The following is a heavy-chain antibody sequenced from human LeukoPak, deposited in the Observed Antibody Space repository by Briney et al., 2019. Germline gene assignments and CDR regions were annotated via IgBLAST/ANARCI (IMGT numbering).Heavy chain of an antibody. CDR1: GGSISSYY. V-gene: IGHV4-59*01. Sequence: RTSETLSLTCTVSGGSISSYYWSWIRQPPGKGLEWIGYIYYSGSTNYNPSLKSRVTISVDTSKNQISLKLSSVTAADTAVYYCARGVWFGDVIWFDPWGQGTLVSVSS. CDR3: ARGVWFGDVIWFDP. D-gene: IGHD3-10*01. J-gene: IGHJ5*02. CDR2: IYYSGST.